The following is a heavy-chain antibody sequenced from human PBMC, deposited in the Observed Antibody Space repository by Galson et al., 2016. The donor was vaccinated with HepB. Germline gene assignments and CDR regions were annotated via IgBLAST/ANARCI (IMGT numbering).Heavy chain of an antibody. CDR1: GFVFSDFY. CDR3: VSGYTSGG. CDR2: VDRGGSGK. V-gene: IGHV3-7*01. J-gene: IGHJ3*01. D-gene: IGHD6-19*01. Sequence: SLRLSCAASGFVFSDFYLAWVRQVPGKGLEWVASVDRGGSGKYYVDSAKGRFTIFRDNAQNSVFIQRSSLRFEDTALYYCVSGYTSGGWGQGTMVTVSS.